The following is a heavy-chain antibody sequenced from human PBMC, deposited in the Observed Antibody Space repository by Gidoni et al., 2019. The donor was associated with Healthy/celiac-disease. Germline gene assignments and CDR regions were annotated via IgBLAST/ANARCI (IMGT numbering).Heavy chain of an antibody. Sequence: EVQLVESGGGLVQPGGSLRLSCAASGCTFSSYSMNWVRQAPGKGLEWVSYISSSSSTIYYADPVKGRFTISRDNAKNSLYLQMNSLRDEDTAVYYCGGGFSSSLYGMDVWGQGTTVTVSS. CDR3: GGGFSSSLYGMDV. V-gene: IGHV3-48*02. CDR1: GCTFSSYS. J-gene: IGHJ6*02. CDR2: ISSSSSTI.